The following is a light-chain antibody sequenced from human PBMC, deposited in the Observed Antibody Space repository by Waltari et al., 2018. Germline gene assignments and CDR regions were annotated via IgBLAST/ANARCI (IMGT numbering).Light chain of an antibody. CDR2: DVS. Sequence: SDLTKLHSASGSPGQTVTIPCTGTSSDVGAYNFVSWYRQHPGKAPKLMIYDVSKRPSGVPDRFSGSKSGNTASLTVSGLQAGDEADYYCSSYAGSNNVFGTGTKVTVL. CDR1: SSDVGAYNF. J-gene: IGLJ1*01. CDR3: SSYAGSNNV. V-gene: IGLV2-8*01.